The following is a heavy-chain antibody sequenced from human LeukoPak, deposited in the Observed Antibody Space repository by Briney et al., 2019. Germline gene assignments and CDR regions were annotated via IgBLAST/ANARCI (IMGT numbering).Heavy chain of an antibody. CDR3: ASDYGDYGVW. V-gene: IGHV4-59*08. D-gene: IGHD4-17*01. CDR2: IYYSGST. J-gene: IGHJ4*02. CDR1: GGSISSYY. Sequence: SETLSLTCTVSGGSISSYYWSWIRQPPGKGLEWIGYIYYSGSTNYNPSLKSRVTISVVTSKNQFSLKLSSVTAADTAVYYCASDYGDYGVWWGQGTLVTVSS.